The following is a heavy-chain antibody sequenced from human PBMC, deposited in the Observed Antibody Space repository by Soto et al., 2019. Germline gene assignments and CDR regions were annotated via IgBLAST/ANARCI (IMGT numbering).Heavy chain of an antibody. CDR2: IQYRGST. D-gene: IGHD3-10*02. CDR3: AGMFGFAALLFYY. V-gene: IGHV4-39*01. Sequence: SETLSLTCTVPDDSITRGAYYCGLFRLPPEKGLEWIGTIQYRGSTYYNPSLKSRVTMSLDTSKNQYSLRLSSVTAADTAVYFCAGMFGFAALLFYYWGPGTLVTVSS. J-gene: IGHJ4*02. CDR1: DDSITRGAYY.